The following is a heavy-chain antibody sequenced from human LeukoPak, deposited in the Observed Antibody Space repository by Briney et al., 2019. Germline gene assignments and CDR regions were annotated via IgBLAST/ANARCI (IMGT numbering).Heavy chain of an antibody. D-gene: IGHD3-10*01. CDR2: IYYRGST. CDR1: GGSIRSYY. J-gene: IGHJ6*02. CDR3: ASYGSGSRMDV. V-gene: IGHV4-59*07. Sequence: SDTLSLTCTVSGGSIRSYYWSWIRQPPGKGLEWIGYIYYRGSTKYNPTLKSRVTMSVDTSKNQFSLKLSSVAAADTAVYYCASYGSGSRMDVWGQGTTVTVSS.